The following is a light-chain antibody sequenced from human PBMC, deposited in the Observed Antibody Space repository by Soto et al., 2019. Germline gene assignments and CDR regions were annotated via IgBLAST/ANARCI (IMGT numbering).Light chain of an antibody. J-gene: IGKJ1*01. CDR2: AAS. V-gene: IGKV1-39*01. CDR3: QQTYCTPRT. CDR1: QTISNY. Sequence: DIQMTQSPSSLSASMGDRVTITCRASQTISNYLNWYQQKPGKAPELLIYAASSLQSGVRSRFSGSGSGTDFTLPISSLQPEDFATYYCQQTYCTPRTSGQGTNVEVK.